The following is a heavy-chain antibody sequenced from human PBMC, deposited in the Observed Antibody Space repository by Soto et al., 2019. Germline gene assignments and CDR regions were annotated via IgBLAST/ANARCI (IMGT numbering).Heavy chain of an antibody. J-gene: IGHJ4*02. V-gene: IGHV3-9*01. CDR2: ISWNSGSI. Sequence: GGSLRLSCAASGFTFDDYAMHWVRQAPGKGLEWVSGISWNSGSIGYADSVKGRFTISRDNAKNSLYLQMNSLRAEDTALYYCAKDKGVSPGRNYFDYWGQGTLVTVSS. CDR3: AKDKGVSPGRNYFDY. CDR1: GFTFDDYA.